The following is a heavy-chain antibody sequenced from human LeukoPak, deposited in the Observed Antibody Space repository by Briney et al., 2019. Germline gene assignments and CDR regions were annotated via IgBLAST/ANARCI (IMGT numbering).Heavy chain of an antibody. CDR1: EFTFSNYA. J-gene: IGHJ5*02. CDR2: ISGSGGST. CDR3: AKDVSRRGSVAGWFDP. D-gene: IGHD6-19*01. V-gene: IGHV3-23*01. Sequence: GGSLRLSCVASEFTFSNYAMSWVRQAPGKGLEWVSAISGSGGSTYYADSVKGRFTISRDNSKNTLYLQMNSLRPEDTAIYSCAKDVSRRGSVAGWFDPWGQGTLVTVSS.